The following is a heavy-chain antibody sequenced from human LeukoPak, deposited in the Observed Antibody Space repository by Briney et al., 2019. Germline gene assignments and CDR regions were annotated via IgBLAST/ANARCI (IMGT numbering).Heavy chain of an antibody. CDR2: IYTSGST. Sequence: PSETLSLTCAVSGGSISSYYWSSIRQPPGKGLEWIGYIYTSGSTNYNPSLKSRVTISVDTSKNQFSLKLSSVTAADTAVYYCARLWELTRAFDIWGQGTMVTVSS. CDR1: GGSISSYY. J-gene: IGHJ3*02. V-gene: IGHV4-4*09. D-gene: IGHD1-26*01. CDR3: ARLWELTRAFDI.